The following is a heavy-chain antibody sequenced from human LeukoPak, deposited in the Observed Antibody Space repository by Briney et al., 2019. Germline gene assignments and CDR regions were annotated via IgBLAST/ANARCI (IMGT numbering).Heavy chain of an antibody. V-gene: IGHV3-23*01. CDR2: ISHSGGNT. Sequence: GGSLRLSCAASGFTFSSSAMSWVRQAPGKGLEWASAISHSGGNTYYTDSMKGRFTISRDNSKNTLYLQMNSLRAEDTAVYYCAKGFRYRRAPAGAVMGAFDIWGQGTMVTVSS. CDR3: AKGFRYRRAPAGAVMGAFDI. J-gene: IGHJ3*02. CDR1: GFTFSSSA. D-gene: IGHD6-19*01.